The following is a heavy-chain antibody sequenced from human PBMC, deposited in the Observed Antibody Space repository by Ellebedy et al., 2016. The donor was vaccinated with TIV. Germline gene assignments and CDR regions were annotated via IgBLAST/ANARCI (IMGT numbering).Heavy chain of an antibody. CDR1: GGIFRSNA. CDR2: IDAIFGTA. CDR3: ARSSGYHLRNNFDY. V-gene: IGHV1-69*13. D-gene: IGHD5-12*01. Sequence: ASVKVSCKASGGIFRSNAISWVRQAPGQGLEWMGGIDAIFGTAKYAQKVQGRVTITADESTSTAYMELSSLRSEDTAVYYCARSSGYHLRNNFDYWGQGTLVTVSS. J-gene: IGHJ4*02.